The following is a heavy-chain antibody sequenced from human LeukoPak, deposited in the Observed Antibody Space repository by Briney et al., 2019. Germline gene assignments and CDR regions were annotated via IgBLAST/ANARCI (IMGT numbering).Heavy chain of an antibody. CDR2: IKTDGSEK. D-gene: IGHD3-10*01. CDR3: ARDWNGSGSPNDF. CDR1: GFTFSTYW. V-gene: IGHV3-7*01. Sequence: PGGSLRLSCAVSGFTFSTYWMSWVRQAPGKGVEWVANIKTDGSEKYYVDSVKGRFTISRDNAKNSLYLQMNSLRGEDTAVYYCARDWNGSGSPNDFWGQGTLVTVSS. J-gene: IGHJ4*02.